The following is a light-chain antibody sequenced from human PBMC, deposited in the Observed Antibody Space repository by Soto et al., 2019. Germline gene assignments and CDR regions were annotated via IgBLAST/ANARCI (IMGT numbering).Light chain of an antibody. CDR3: QQYDSSPRT. Sequence: EIVLTQSPDTLSLSPGERATLSCRASQSINSNYLAWYQQKPGQGPWPLIYGASSRATGIPDRFSGSGSGTDFTLTISRLEPEDFAVYYCQQYDSSPRTFGQGTKVEIK. CDR1: QSINSNY. J-gene: IGKJ1*01. CDR2: GAS. V-gene: IGKV3-20*01.